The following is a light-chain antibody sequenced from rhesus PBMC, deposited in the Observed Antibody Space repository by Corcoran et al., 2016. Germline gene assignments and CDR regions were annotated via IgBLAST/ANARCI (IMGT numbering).Light chain of an antibody. CDR1: EIIGNN. V-gene: IGKV3-40*03. CDR3: QHYNDLFPVT. Sequence: EIVMTQSPATLSLSPGQTATLSCRASEIIGNNFAWYQQKPGQAPNLLVHSAYFRATGIPARFSGSGSRTEFTLTIYSLEPEDVGIYHCQHYNDLFPVTFGGGTRVELK. CDR2: SAY. J-gene: IGKJ4*01.